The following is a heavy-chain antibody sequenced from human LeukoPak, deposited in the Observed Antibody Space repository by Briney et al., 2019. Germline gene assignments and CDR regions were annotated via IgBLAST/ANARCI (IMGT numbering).Heavy chain of an antibody. D-gene: IGHD3-22*01. CDR1: GFTFSTYS. CDR2: ISSSSSTI. J-gene: IGHJ1*01. V-gene: IGHV3-48*02. Sequence: GGSLRLSCAVSGFTFSTYSMNWVRQAPGKELEWVSYISSSSSTIYYADSVKGRFTISRDNAKNSLYLQMNSLRDEDTAVYYCAKDSDYYHSSGYYYAYFQHWGQGTLVTVSS. CDR3: AKDSDYYHSSGYYYAYFQH.